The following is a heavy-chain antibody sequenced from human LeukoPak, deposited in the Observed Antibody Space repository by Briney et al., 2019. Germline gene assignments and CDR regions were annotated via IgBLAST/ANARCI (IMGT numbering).Heavy chain of an antibody. CDR3: SRENGAFSPFGY. J-gene: IGHJ4*02. CDR2: IHLRGRT. V-gene: IGHV4-4*02. CDR1: GGSITTTNW. Sequence: PSETLSLTCGVSGGSITTTNWWSWVRQPPGQGLEWIGEIHLRGRTNYNPSLNSRVTLALDTSKNHLSLSLTSVTAADTAVYYCSRENGAFSPFGYWGQGTLVTVPS. D-gene: IGHD2-8*01.